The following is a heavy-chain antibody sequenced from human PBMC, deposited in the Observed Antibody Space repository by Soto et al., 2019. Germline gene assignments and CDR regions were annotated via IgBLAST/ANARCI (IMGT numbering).Heavy chain of an antibody. CDR2: INAVDEYT. V-gene: IGHV3-23*01. J-gene: IGHJ4*02. Sequence: GGSLRLSCAASGFTFSSYAMSWVRQAPGKGLEWVSSINAVDEYTKYADSVKGRFTISRDNPKNTVYLQMNSLRAEDTAVYYCAKNFYFDSWGQGTLVTVSS. CDR3: AKNFYFDS. CDR1: GFTFSSYA.